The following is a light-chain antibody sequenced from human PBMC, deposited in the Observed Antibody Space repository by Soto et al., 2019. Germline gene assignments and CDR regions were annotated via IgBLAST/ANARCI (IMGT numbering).Light chain of an antibody. Sequence: EIALTQSPATLCLSPGERDSLXCRASHSVSSYLAWYQQSACQALRLLIYDASNRDTGITARFSGSGYGKDFNITISSLEPEDFAVYECQQRSNPITFGQGTRLDI. V-gene: IGKV3-11*01. CDR1: HSVSSY. CDR3: QQRSNPIT. J-gene: IGKJ5*01. CDR2: DAS.